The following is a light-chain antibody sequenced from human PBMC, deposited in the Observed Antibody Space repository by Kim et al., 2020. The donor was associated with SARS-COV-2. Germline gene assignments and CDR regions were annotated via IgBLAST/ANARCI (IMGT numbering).Light chain of an antibody. V-gene: IGLV3-1*01. J-gene: IGLJ3*02. CDR3: QAWDSSTAV. Sequence: SYELTQPPSVSVSPGQTASITCSGDKLGDKYACWYQQKPGQSPVLVIYQESKRPSGIPERFSGSNSGNTATLTISGTQAMDEADYYCQAWDSSTAVFCGG. CDR2: QES. CDR1: KLGDKY.